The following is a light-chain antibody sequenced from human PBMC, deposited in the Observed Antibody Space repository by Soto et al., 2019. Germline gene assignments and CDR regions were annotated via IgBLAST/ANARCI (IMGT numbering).Light chain of an antibody. J-gene: IGKJ1*01. CDR1: QSLLHSNGYNY. CDR3: MQALQTPPT. CDR2: LGS. Sequence: DIVMTQSPLSLPVTPGEPASISCRSSQSLLHSNGYNYLDWYLQKPGQSPQLLIYLGSNRASGVPERVRWRGSRPNFTLKISQVEAEDVGVYYCMQALQTPPTFGQGTKVEIK. V-gene: IGKV2-28*01.